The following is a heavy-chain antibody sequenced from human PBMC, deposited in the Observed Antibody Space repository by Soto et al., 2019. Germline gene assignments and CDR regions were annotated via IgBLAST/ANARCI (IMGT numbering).Heavy chain of an antibody. V-gene: IGHV3-23*01. CDR1: GFTFRSYG. Sequence: GGSLRLSCVGSGFTFRSYGMHWVRQAPGKGLEWLAHITGSAALTYHADSVKGRFTISRDTSKNTVYLQMNSLRDEDTAIYYCAGRIVPSSWTLDIWGQGTMVTVSS. CDR3: AGRIVPSSWTLDI. D-gene: IGHD1-26*01. CDR2: ITGSAALT. J-gene: IGHJ3*02.